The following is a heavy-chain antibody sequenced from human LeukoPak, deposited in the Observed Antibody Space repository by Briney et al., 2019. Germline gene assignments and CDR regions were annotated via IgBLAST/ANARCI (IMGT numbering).Heavy chain of an antibody. J-gene: IGHJ4*02. CDR2: ISYDGSNK. V-gene: IGHV3-30*18. CDR1: GFTFSSYG. D-gene: IGHD3-10*01. Sequence: GGSLRLSCAASGFTFSSYGMHLVRQAPGKGLEWVAVISYDGSNKYYADSVKGRFTISRDNSKNTLYLQMNSLRAEDTAVYYCAKDGQYYYGSGSLDYWGQGTLVTVSS. CDR3: AKDGQYYYGSGSLDY.